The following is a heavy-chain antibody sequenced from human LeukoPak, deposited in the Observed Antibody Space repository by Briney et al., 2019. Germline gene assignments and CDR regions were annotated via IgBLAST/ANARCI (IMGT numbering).Heavy chain of an antibody. Sequence: GESLKISCKGSGYSFTNYWIGWVRQMPGKGLEWMGIVFPGDSGTRYSPSFQGQVTISADKSISTAYLQWSSLKASETAMFYCTRHTDIYASPDYWGQGTLVTASS. V-gene: IGHV5-51*01. J-gene: IGHJ4*02. CDR1: GYSFTNYW. D-gene: IGHD3-10*01. CDR3: TRHTDIYASPDY. CDR2: VFPGDSGT.